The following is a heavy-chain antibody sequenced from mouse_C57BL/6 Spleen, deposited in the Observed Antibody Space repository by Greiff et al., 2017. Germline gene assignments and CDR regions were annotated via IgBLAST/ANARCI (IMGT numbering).Heavy chain of an antibody. CDR2: IRLKSDNYAT. V-gene: IGHV6-3*01. D-gene: IGHD2-4*01. CDR1: GFTFSNYW. Sequence: EVKVEESGGGLVQPGGSMKLSCVASGFTFSNYWMNWVRQSPEKGLEWVAQIRLKSDNYATHYAESVKGRFTISRDDSKSSVYLQMNNLRAEDTGIYYCTAGQAIYYDYDWFAYWGQGTLVTVSA. CDR3: TAGQAIYYDYDWFAY. J-gene: IGHJ3*01.